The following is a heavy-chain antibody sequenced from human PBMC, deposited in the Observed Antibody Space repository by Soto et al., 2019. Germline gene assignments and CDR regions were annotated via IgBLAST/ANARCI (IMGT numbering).Heavy chain of an antibody. V-gene: IGHV3-21*01. D-gene: IGHD2-21*02. CDR3: ARAYCAGDCIYYDYGMDV. CDR1: GFTFSSYS. Sequence: EVQLVESGGGLVKPGGSLRLSCAASGFTFSSYSMNWVRQAPGKGLEWVSSISSSSSYIYYADSVKGRFTIYRDNAKNSLYLQMNSLRAEDTAGYYCARAYCAGDCIYYDYGMDVWGQGTTVTVSS. J-gene: IGHJ6*02. CDR2: ISSSSSYI.